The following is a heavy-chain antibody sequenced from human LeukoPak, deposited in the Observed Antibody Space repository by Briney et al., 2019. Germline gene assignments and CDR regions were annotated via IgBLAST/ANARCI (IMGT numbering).Heavy chain of an antibody. CDR1: GGTFSSYA. CDR3: ARDPVGVYDSSSYYFHFDY. D-gene: IGHD3-22*01. CDR2: IIPIFGTA. Sequence: GSSVKVSCKASGGTFSSYAISWVRQAPGQGLEWMGGIIPIFGTANYAQKFQGRVTITADESTSTAYMELSSLRSEDTAVYYCARDPVGVYDSSSYYFHFDYWGQGTLVTVSS. V-gene: IGHV1-69*01. J-gene: IGHJ4*02.